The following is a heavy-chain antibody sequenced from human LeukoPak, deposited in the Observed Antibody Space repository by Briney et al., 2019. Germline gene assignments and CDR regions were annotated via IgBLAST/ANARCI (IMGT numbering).Heavy chain of an antibody. D-gene: IGHD4-17*01. CDR3: ASKLTTGY. Sequence: GGSLRLSCVVSGLTVSSNYMSWVRQAPGKGLEWVSVIYSGGTTNYADSVKGRFIVYRDNSKNTLYLQMNSLRAEDTAVYYCASKLTTGYWGQGTLVTVSS. CDR2: IYSGGTT. CDR1: GLTVSSNY. J-gene: IGHJ4*02. V-gene: IGHV3-66*01.